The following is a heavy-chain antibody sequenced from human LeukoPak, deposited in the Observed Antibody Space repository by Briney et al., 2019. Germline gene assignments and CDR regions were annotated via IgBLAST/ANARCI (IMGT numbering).Heavy chain of an antibody. J-gene: IGHJ4*02. V-gene: IGHV4-59*01. D-gene: IGHD3-22*01. Sequence: SETLSLTCTVSGGSISSYYWSWIRQPPGKGLECIGYIYYSGSTNYNPSLKSRVTISVDTSKNQFSLKLSSVTAADTAVYYCARDRGYYDSSGYLDYWGQGTLVTVSS. CDR3: ARDRGYYDSSGYLDY. CDR1: GGSISSYY. CDR2: IYYSGST.